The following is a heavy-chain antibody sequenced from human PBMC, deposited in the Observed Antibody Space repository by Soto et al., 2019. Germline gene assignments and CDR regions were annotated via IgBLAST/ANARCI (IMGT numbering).Heavy chain of an antibody. CDR3: TTGHIVVVTYADPFDY. CDR2: IKSKTDGGTT. J-gene: IGHJ4*02. V-gene: IGHV3-15*01. D-gene: IGHD2-21*02. CDR1: GFTFSNAW. Sequence: EVQLVESGGGLVKPGGSLRLSCAASGFTFSNAWMSWVRQAPGKGLEWVGRIKSKTDGGTTDYAAPVKGRFTISRDDSKNTLYLQMNSLKTEDTAVYYCTTGHIVVVTYADPFDYWGQGTLVTVSS.